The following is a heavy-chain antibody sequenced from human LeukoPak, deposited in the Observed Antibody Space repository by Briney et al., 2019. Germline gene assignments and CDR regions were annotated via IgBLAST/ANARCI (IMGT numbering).Heavy chain of an antibody. Sequence: GGSLRLSCAASGFTFSSYAMHWVRQAPGKGLEWVAVISYDGSNKYYADSVKGRFTISRDNSKNTLYLQMNSLRAEDTAVYYCARGEGAILTGQPASPFDYWGQGTLVTVSS. CDR2: ISYDGSNK. V-gene: IGHV3-30-3*01. J-gene: IGHJ4*02. CDR3: ARGEGAILTGQPASPFDY. CDR1: GFTFSSYA. D-gene: IGHD3-9*01.